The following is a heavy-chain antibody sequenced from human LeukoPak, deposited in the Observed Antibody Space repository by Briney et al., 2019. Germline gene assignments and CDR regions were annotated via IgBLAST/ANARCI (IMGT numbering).Heavy chain of an antibody. J-gene: IGHJ5*02. D-gene: IGHD3-10*01. CDR1: GGSISSYY. V-gene: IGHV4-4*09. CDR3: GRGYYGSVNWFDP. CDR2: IYTSGST. Sequence: PSETLSLTCTVSGGSISSYYWSWIRQPPGKGLEWIGYIYTSGSTHYNPSLKSRVTISVDMSKNQFSLKLSSVTAADTAVYYCGRGYYGSVNWFDPWGQGTLVTVSS.